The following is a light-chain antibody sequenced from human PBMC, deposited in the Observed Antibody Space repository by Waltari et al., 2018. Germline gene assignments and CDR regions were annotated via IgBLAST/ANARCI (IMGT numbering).Light chain of an antibody. CDR1: KGLNKMC. V-gene: IGKV3-20*01. CDR2: GAS. Sequence: RASKGLNKMCLVWYQQKAGQAPRLRISGASNMAAGIADRFSGSGSGTDFTLTISRLEHDDSAVYYCQQYGSSIMYTFGQGTKLESK. J-gene: IGKJ2*01. CDR3: QQYGSSIMYT.